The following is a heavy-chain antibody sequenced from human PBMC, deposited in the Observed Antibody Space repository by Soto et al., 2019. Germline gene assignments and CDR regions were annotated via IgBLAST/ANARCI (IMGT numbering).Heavy chain of an antibody. J-gene: IGHJ5*02. CDR2: IYSSGST. CDR1: FDFIRNNRYS. Sequence: SETLSLTCTVSFDFIRNNRYSWGWIRQPPGKGLEWIGNIYSSGSTYSNPSLTSRVTISVDTSKNEFSLKLSAVTAADTALYYCARLSGWSRYNWLEPWGQGNLV. V-gene: IGHV4-39*01. D-gene: IGHD6-19*01. CDR3: ARLSGWSRYNWLEP.